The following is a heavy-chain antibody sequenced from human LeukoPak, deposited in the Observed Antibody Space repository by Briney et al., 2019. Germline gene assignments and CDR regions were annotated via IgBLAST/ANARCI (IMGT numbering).Heavy chain of an antibody. J-gene: IGHJ4*02. D-gene: IGHD3-3*01. V-gene: IGHV4-59*08. CDR1: GGSISTHY. CDR3: ARSIFGATSNPYYFDY. CDR2: IYSSGST. Sequence: SETLSLTCTVSGGSISTHYWSWIRQPPGKGLGYIGFIYSSGSTNYNPSPKSRVTMSLDTSKNQFSLKLSSVTAADTAVYYCARSIFGATSNPYYFDYWGQGTLVTVSS.